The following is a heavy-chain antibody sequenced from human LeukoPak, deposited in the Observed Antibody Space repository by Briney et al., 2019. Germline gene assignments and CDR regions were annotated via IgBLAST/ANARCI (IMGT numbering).Heavy chain of an antibody. CDR3: ARGDYDFWSGYYNY. CDR2: ISHSGST. CDR1: GGSISSYY. D-gene: IGHD3-3*01. Sequence: SETLSLTCTVSGGSISSYYWSWIRQPPGKGLEWIGYISHSGSTYYNPSLKSRVTISVDTSKNQFSLKLSSVTAADTAVYYCARGDYDFWSGYYNYWGQGTLVTVSS. J-gene: IGHJ4*02. V-gene: IGHV4-59*01.